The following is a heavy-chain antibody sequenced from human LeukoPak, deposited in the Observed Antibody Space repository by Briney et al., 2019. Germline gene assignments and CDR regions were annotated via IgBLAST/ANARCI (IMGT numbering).Heavy chain of an antibody. CDR1: GGSVSTSSYY. CDR2: IFYTGDT. CDR3: ARGGYSSSWFGKRDNWFDP. Sequence: PSETLSLNCTVSGGSVSTSSYYWGWIRQSPGKGLEWIGGIFYTGDTSYSPSLKSRVTISVDTSKNQFSLKLSSVTAADTAVYYCARGGYSSSWFGKRDNWFDPWGQGTLVTVSS. J-gene: IGHJ5*02. V-gene: IGHV4-39*07. D-gene: IGHD6-13*01.